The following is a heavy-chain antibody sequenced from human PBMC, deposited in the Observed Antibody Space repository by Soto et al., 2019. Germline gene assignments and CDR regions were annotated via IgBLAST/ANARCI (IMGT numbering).Heavy chain of an antibody. CDR3: ARDIVATINPIYYYGMDV. D-gene: IGHD5-12*01. CDR1: GYTFTSYG. CDR2: ISAYNGNT. V-gene: IGHV1-18*01. J-gene: IGHJ6*02. Sequence: ASVKVSCKASGYTFTSYGISWVRQAPGQGLEWMGWISAYNGNTNYAQKLQGRVTMTTDTSTSTAYMELRSLRSDDTAVYYCARDIVATINPIYYYGMDVWGQGTTVTVSS.